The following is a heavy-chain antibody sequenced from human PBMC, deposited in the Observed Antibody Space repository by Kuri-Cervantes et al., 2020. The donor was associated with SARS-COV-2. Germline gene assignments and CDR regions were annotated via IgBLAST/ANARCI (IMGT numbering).Heavy chain of an antibody. Sequence: GGSLRLSWAASGFTFSSYAMSWVRQAPGKGLEWVSAISGSGGSTHYADSVKGRFTISRDNSKNTLYLQMNSLRAEDTAVYYCAKDLGGSGWHPVDYWGQGTLVTVSS. CDR2: ISGSGGST. CDR1: GFTFSSYA. D-gene: IGHD6-19*01. J-gene: IGHJ4*02. V-gene: IGHV3-23*01. CDR3: AKDLGGSGWHPVDY.